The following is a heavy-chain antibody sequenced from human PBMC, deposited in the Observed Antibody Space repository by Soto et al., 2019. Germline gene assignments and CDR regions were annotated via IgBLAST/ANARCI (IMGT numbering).Heavy chain of an antibody. V-gene: IGHV4-34*01. CDR1: GGSFSCYY. CDR2: INHSGST. Sequence: PSETLSLTCAVYGGSFSCYYWSWIRQPPGKGLEWIGEINHSGSTNYNPSLKSRVTISVDTSKNQFSLKLSSVTAADTAVYYCAREEGDGYNFFDYWGQGTLVTVSS. J-gene: IGHJ4*02. D-gene: IGHD5-12*01. CDR3: AREEGDGYNFFDY.